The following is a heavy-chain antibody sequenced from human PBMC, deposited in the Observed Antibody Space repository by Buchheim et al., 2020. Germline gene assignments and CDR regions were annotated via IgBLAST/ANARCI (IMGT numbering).Heavy chain of an antibody. J-gene: IGHJ4*02. CDR1: GGFISRGGYY. V-gene: IGHV4-31*03. Sequence: QVQLQESGPGLVKPSQTLSLTCTLSGGFISRGGYYWSWLRQPPGQGLEWIGYIYYSGSTDYNPSLKRRATISLDTSKNQFSLKLSSVTAADTAVYYCAREVYCTSASCPLGYWGQGTL. CDR2: IYYSGST. D-gene: IGHD2-15*01. CDR3: AREVYCTSASCPLGY.